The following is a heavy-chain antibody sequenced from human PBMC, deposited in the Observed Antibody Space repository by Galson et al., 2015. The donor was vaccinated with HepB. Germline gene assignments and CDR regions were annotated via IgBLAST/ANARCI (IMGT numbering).Heavy chain of an antibody. D-gene: IGHD3-10*01. V-gene: IGHV1-69*10. CDR2: IIPILGIA. CDR3: ARDQLTMVQGVIGYYFDY. J-gene: IGHJ4*02. Sequence: PVKVSCQDSGGTFSSYAISWVRQAPGQGLECMGGIIPILGIANFAQKFQGRVTITADKSTSTAYMVLSSLTSDDTAVYYCARDQLTMVQGVIGYYFDYWGQGTLVTVSS. CDR1: GGTFSSYA.